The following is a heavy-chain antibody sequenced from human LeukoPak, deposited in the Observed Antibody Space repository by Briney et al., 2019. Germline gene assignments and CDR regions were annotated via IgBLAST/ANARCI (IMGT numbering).Heavy chain of an antibody. CDR2: IYYSGST. V-gene: IGHV4-39*01. CDR3: ATHRPIEVSRYYYDSSGNFDY. D-gene: IGHD3-22*01. CDR1: GGSISSSSYY. Sequence: SETLSLTCTVSGGSISSSSYYWGWIRQPPGKGLEWIGSIYYSGSTYYNPSLKSRVTISVDTSKNQFSLKLSSVTAADTAVYYCATHRPIEVSRYYYDSSGNFDYWGQGTLVTVSS. J-gene: IGHJ4*02.